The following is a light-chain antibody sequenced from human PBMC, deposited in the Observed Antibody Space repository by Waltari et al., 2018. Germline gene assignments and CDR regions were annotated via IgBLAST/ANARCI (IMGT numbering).Light chain of an antibody. CDR2: DVS. J-gene: IGLJ2*01. V-gene: IGLV2-11*01. CDR1: SSDVVGYNY. Sequence: QSALTQPRSVSGSPGQSVTISCTGTSSDVVGYNYVSWYQQHPGKAPKVMIYDVSQRPSGVPARFSGSKSGNTASLTISGLQAEDEADYYCCSYAGNYIVVFGGGTKLTVL. CDR3: CSYAGNYIVV.